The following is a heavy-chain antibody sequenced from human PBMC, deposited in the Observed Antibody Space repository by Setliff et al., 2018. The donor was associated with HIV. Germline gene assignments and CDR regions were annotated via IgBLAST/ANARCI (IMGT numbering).Heavy chain of an antibody. V-gene: IGHV4-61*08. Sequence: SETLSLTCTVSGDSVSSGAYYWSWIRQLPGKGLEYIGYISYRGTTYYNPSLKSRVTISVDTSKDQFYLRLTSVTAADTAVYYCARVPIYYYYYMDVWGKGTTVTVSS. J-gene: IGHJ6*03. CDR3: ARVPIYYYYYMDV. CDR1: GDSVSSGAYY. CDR2: ISYRGTT.